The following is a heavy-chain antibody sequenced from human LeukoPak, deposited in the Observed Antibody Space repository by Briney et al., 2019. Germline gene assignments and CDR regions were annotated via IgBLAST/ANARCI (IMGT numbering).Heavy chain of an antibody. V-gene: IGHV1-2*02. J-gene: IGHJ5*02. D-gene: IGHD6-13*01. Sequence: GASVKVSCKASGYTFTGYYMHWVRQAPGQGHEWMGWINPNSGGTNYAQKFQGRVTMTRDTSISTAYMELSRLRSDDTAVYYCARDLYSSSWYEVSHTTNWFDPWGQGTLVTVSS. CDR2: INPNSGGT. CDR1: GYTFTGYY. CDR3: ARDLYSSSWYEVSHTTNWFDP.